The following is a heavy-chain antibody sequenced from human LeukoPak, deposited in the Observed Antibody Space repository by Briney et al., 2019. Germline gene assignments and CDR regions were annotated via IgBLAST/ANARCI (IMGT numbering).Heavy chain of an antibody. CDR1: GGSISTYY. Sequence: PSETLSLTCTVSGGSISTYYWSWIRQPPGKGLEWIGYIYYSGNTNCNPSLKSRVTISIDTSKNQFSLKLSSVTAAGTAVYYCARVGSGSFDYLGQGTLVTVSS. V-gene: IGHV4-59*01. CDR2: IYYSGNT. J-gene: IGHJ4*02. CDR3: ARVGSGSFDY. D-gene: IGHD3-10*01.